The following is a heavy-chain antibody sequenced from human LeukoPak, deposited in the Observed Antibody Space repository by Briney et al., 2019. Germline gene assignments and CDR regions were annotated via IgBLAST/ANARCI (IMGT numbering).Heavy chain of an antibody. CDR1: GFTFSSYA. D-gene: IGHD3-10*01. Sequence: GGSLTLSCAASGFTFSSYAMSWVRQAPGKGLEGVSAISGSGGSTYYADSVKGRFTISRDNSKNTLYLQMNSRRAEDTAVYYCAKETRSFEDVIDYWGQGTLVTVSS. V-gene: IGHV3-23*01. J-gene: IGHJ4*02. CDR3: AKETRSFEDVIDY. CDR2: ISGSGGST.